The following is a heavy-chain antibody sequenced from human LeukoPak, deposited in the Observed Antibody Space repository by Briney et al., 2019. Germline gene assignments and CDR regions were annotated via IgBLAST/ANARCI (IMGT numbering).Heavy chain of an antibody. J-gene: IGHJ5*01. D-gene: IGHD1-26*01. CDR3: ARATYSGSYYFDS. Sequence: GGSLRLPCAASVYTYSSCSMMWVSQAPGKGLEWVLSISSSSSYIYYADSVKGRFTISRDNAKNSLYLQMCSLRAEDTAVYYCARATYSGSYYFDSWGQGTLVTVSS. V-gene: IGHV3-21*01. CDR1: VYTYSSCS. CDR2: ISSSSSYI.